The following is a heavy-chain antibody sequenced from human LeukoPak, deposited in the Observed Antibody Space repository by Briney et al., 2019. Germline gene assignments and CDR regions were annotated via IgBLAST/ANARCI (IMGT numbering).Heavy chain of an antibody. CDR3: ASLSSNFDY. Sequence: GGSLRLSCAASGFTFSSYSMNWVRQAPGKGLEWVSGISWNSGSIGYADSVKGRFTISRDNAKNSLYLQMNSLRAEDTASYYCASLSSNFDYWGQGTLVTVSS. CDR2: ISWNSGSI. J-gene: IGHJ4*02. V-gene: IGHV3-9*01. CDR1: GFTFSSYS. D-gene: IGHD6-13*01.